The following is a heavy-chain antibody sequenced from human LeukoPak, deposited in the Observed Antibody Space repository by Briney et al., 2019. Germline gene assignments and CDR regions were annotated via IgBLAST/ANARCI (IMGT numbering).Heavy chain of an antibody. CDR2: IYYSGST. CDR1: GGSISSGDYY. V-gene: IGHV4-30-4*01. D-gene: IGHD4-17*01. Sequence: SETLSLTCTVSGGSISSGDYYWSWIGQPPGKGLEWIGYIYYSGSTYYNPSLKSRVTISVDTSKNQFSLKLSSVTAADTAVYYCASLYGDSYYFDYWAREPWSPSPQ. J-gene: IGHJ4*02. CDR3: ASLYGDSYYFDY.